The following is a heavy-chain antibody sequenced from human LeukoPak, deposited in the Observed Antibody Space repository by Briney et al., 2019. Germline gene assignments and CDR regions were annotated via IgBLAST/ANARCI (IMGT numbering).Heavy chain of an antibody. CDR2: ISSSSSYI. V-gene: IGHV3-21*01. Sequence: GGSLRLSCAASGFTFSSYSMNWVRQAPGKGLEWVSSISSSSSYIYYADSVKGRFTISRDNAKNSLYLQMNSLRAEDTAVYYCARDKTYYDFWSGYYPDYWGQGTLVTVSS. D-gene: IGHD3-3*01. CDR3: ARDKTYYDFWSGYYPDY. J-gene: IGHJ4*02. CDR1: GFTFSSYS.